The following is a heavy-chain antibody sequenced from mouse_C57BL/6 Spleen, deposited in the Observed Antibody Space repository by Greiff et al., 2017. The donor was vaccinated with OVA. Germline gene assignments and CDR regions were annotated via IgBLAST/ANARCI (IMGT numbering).Heavy chain of an antibody. D-gene: IGHD2-2*01. CDR2: LYPSDSET. V-gene: IGHV1-52*01. CDR3: AREGYDGAWFAY. Sequence: QVQLQQSGAELVRPGSSVKLSCKASGYTFTSYWMHWVKQRPIQGLEWIGNLYPSDSETHYNQKFKDKATLTVDKYSSTAYMQLSSLTSEDSAVYYCAREGYDGAWFAYWGQGTLVTVSA. CDR1: GYTFTSYW. J-gene: IGHJ3*01.